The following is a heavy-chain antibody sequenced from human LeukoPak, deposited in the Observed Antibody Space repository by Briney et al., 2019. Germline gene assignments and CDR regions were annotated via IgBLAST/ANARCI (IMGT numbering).Heavy chain of an antibody. CDR3: ARDLDYSTGFDY. V-gene: IGHV3-21*01. CDR1: GFTFSSSTFGSYA. D-gene: IGHD4-11*01. Sequence: GVSLRLSCATSGFTFSSSTFGSYAMNWVRQAPGKGLEWVSSISSTGTYIYYTDSVKGRFTISRDIANSLLYLQMNSLRADDTAVYYCARDLDYSTGFDYWGQGTLVTVST. CDR2: ISSTGTYI. J-gene: IGHJ4*02.